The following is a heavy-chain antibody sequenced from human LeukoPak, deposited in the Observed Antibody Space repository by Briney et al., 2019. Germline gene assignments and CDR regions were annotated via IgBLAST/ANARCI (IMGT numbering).Heavy chain of an antibody. CDR3: AKLPVAGLYFDY. D-gene: IGHD6-19*01. CDR2: ISGSGGST. V-gene: IGHV3-23*01. J-gene: IGHJ4*02. Sequence: GGSLRLSCAASGFTVSSIHMVWVRQAPGKGLEWISAISGSGGSTYYVDSVKGRFTISRDNSKNTLYLQMNSLRVEDTAVYYCAKLPVAGLYFDYWGQGTLVTVSS. CDR1: GFTVSSIH.